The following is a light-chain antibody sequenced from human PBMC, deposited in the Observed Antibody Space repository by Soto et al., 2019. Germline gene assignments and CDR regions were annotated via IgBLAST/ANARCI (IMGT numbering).Light chain of an antibody. J-gene: IGLJ3*02. CDR2: EVT. V-gene: IGLV2-14*01. CDR1: SSDVGGYNY. Sequence: QSALTQPASVSGSPGQSITISCTGTSSDVGGYNYVSWYQHHPGKAPKLMIYEVTNRPSGVSNRFSGSRSASTASLTISGLQAEDEADYYCSSYTSDSTWVFGGGTQLTVL. CDR3: SSYTSDSTWV.